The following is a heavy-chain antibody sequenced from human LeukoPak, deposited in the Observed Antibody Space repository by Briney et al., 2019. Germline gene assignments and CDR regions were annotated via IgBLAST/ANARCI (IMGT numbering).Heavy chain of an antibody. V-gene: IGHV3-23*01. CDR3: AKRKRLWFGESHFDY. Sequence: SGGSLRLSCAASGFTFSSYAMSWVRQAPGKGLEWVSAISGSGGSTYYADSVKGRFIISRDNSKNALYLQMNSLRAEDTAVYYCAKRKRLWFGESHFDYWGQGTLVTVSS. CDR2: ISGSGGST. J-gene: IGHJ4*02. CDR1: GFTFSSYA. D-gene: IGHD3-10*01.